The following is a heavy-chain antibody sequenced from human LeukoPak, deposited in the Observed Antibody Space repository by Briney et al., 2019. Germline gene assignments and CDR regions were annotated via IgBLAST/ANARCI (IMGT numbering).Heavy chain of an antibody. J-gene: IGHJ2*01. CDR1: GFTFSSYS. CDR3: ARVSAAGTGFLDL. D-gene: IGHD6-13*01. Sequence: GGSLRLSCAASGFTFSSYSMNWVRQAPGKGLEWVSSISSSSSYIYYADSVKGRFTISRDNAKNSLFLQMNSLRVEDTALYYCARVSAAGTGFLDLWGRGTLVLVSA. CDR2: ISSSSSYI. V-gene: IGHV3-21*01.